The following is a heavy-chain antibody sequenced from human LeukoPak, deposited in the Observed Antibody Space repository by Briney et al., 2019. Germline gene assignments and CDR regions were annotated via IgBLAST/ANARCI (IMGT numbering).Heavy chain of an antibody. CDR3: AKGRCSSTSCNTAHFDY. J-gene: IGHJ4*02. D-gene: IGHD2-2*01. CDR1: GFTFGSYA. Sequence: GGSLRLSCAASGFTFGSYAMSWVRQAPGKGLEWVSGISGSGGSTYYAGSVKGRFTISRDNSKDTLYLQMNSLRAEDTAVYYCAKGRCSSTSCNTAHFDYWGQGALVTVSS. V-gene: IGHV3-23*01. CDR2: ISGSGGST.